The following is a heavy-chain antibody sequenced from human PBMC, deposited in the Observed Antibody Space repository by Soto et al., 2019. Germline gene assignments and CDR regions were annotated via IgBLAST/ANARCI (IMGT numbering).Heavy chain of an antibody. V-gene: IGHV2-5*02. J-gene: IGHJ4*02. CDR1: GFSHSTSGVG. CDR3: AHLRGGFGELYRGWWGY. D-gene: IGHD3-10*01. Sequence: QITLKESGPTLVKPTQTLTLTCTFSGFSHSTSGVGVGWIRQPPGKALEWLALIYWDDDKRYSPSLKSRLTITKDTSKNQVVLTMTNMDPVDTATYYCAHLRGGFGELYRGWWGYWGQGTLVTVSS. CDR2: IYWDDDK.